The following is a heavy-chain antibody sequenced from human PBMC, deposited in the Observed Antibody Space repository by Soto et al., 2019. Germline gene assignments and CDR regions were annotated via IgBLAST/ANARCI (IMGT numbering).Heavy chain of an antibody. CDR3: ASGRTITCPNGVCYPGLYYGMDV. V-gene: IGHV4-39*01. CDR1: GGSISSSSYY. J-gene: IGHJ6*02. CDR2: IYYSGST. D-gene: IGHD2-8*01. Sequence: SETLSLTCTVSGGSISSSSYYWGWIRQPPGKGLEWIGSIYYSGSTYYNPSLKSRVTISVDTSKNQFSLKLSSVTAADTAVYYCASGRTITCPNGVCYPGLYYGMDVWGQGTTVTVSS.